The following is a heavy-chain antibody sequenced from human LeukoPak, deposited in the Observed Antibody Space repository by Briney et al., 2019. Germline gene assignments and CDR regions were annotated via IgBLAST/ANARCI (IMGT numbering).Heavy chain of an antibody. V-gene: IGHV4-39*01. CDR3: ARWRGWFSCDS. D-gene: IGHD6-19*01. CDR2: IYYSGST. CDR1: GGSISSSSYY. Sequence: SETLSLTCSVSGGSISSSSYYCAWIRQPPGKGLEYIGNIYYSGSTYYNPYLQSRVHISVDTSKNQFSLKLSSVPAADTAVYYWARWRGWFSCDSWGQGTVVSVSS. J-gene: IGHJ4*02.